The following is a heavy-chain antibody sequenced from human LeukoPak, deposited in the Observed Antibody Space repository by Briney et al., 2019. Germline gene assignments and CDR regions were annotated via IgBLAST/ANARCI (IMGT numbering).Heavy chain of an antibody. CDR3: ARDWYNWNYGRWFDP. J-gene: IGHJ5*02. CDR2: INHSGST. D-gene: IGHD1-7*01. V-gene: IGHV4-34*01. Sequence: PSETLSLTCAVYGGSFSGYYWSWIRQPPGKGLEWIGEINHSGSTNYNPSLKSRVTISVDTSKNQFSLKLSSVTAADTAVYYCARDWYNWNYGRWFDPWGQGTLVTVSS. CDR1: GGSFSGYY.